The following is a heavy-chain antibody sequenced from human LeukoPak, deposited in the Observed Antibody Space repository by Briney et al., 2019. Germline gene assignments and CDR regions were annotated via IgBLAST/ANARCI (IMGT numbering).Heavy chain of an antibody. Sequence: GGSLRLSCAASGFTFSSYSMNWVRQAPGKGLEWVSSISSSSSYIYYADSVKGRFTISRDNAKNSLYLQMNSLRAEDTAVYYCARDQGCSSTSCYASYYYYYMDVWGKGTTVTISS. CDR2: ISSSSSYI. CDR3: ARDQGCSSTSCYASYYYYYMDV. CDR1: GFTFSSYS. D-gene: IGHD2-2*01. J-gene: IGHJ6*03. V-gene: IGHV3-21*01.